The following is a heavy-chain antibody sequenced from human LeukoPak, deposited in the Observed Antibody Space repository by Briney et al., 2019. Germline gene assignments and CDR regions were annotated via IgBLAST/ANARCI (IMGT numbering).Heavy chain of an antibody. D-gene: IGHD6-6*01. Sequence: HPGGSLRLSCAASGFTFSSYAMSWVRQAPGKGLEWVSAISGSGGNTYYADSVRGRFTISRDNSKNTLYLQMNSLRAEDTAVYYCARHRSSWLIDYWGQGTLVTVSS. V-gene: IGHV3-23*01. CDR1: GFTFSSYA. J-gene: IGHJ4*02. CDR2: ISGSGGNT. CDR3: ARHRSSWLIDY.